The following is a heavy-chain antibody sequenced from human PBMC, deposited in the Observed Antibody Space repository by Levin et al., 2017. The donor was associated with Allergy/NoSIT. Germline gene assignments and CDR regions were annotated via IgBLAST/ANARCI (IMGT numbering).Heavy chain of an antibody. Sequence: GGSLRLSCAASGFTFSDYYMSWIRQAPGKGLEWVSYISSSGSTIYYADSVKGRFTISRDNAKNSLYLQMNSLRAEDTAVYYCARGAAHGGNSRERAELGGYWGQGTLVTVSS. D-gene: IGHD4-23*01. CDR1: GFTFSDYY. J-gene: IGHJ4*02. CDR2: ISSSGSTI. V-gene: IGHV3-11*01. CDR3: ARGAAHGGNSRERAELGGY.